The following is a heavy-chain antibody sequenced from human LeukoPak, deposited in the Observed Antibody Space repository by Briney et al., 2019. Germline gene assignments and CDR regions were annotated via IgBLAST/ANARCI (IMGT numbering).Heavy chain of an antibody. CDR2: IKPNSGVT. Sequence: GASVKVSCRASGYTLTDYHIHWVRQAPGQGLEWMGWIKPNSGVTNYEQKFQGRVTMTRDTSISTAYMDVSSLKSDDTAVYYCARGRPIGIGGTAIEYWGQGTLVTVSS. V-gene: IGHV1-2*02. CDR1: GYTLTDYH. D-gene: IGHD1-26*01. J-gene: IGHJ4*02. CDR3: ARGRPIGIGGTAIEY.